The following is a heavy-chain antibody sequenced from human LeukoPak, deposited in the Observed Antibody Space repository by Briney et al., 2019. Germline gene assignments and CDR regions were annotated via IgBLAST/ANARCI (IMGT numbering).Heavy chain of an antibody. CDR2: IYYSGST. CDR3: ARGVVGALNY. D-gene: IGHD1-26*01. CDR1: GGSISSYY. Sequence: PSETLSLTCTVSGGSISSYYWSWIRQPPGKGLEWIGYIYYSGSTNYNPSLKSRVTISVDTSKNQFSLKLSSVTAADTAVYYCARGVVGALNYWGQGTLVTVSS. J-gene: IGHJ4*02. V-gene: IGHV4-59*01.